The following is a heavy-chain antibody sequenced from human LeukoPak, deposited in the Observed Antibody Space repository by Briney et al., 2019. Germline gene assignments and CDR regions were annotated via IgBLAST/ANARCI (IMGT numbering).Heavy chain of an antibody. CDR1: KFFFHGYW. D-gene: IGHD3-16*01. Sequence: PGGSLRLSCAASKFFFHGYWMSWVRQAPGKGLEWVANIKQDGSEGYYMDSVKGRFTISRDNAKNLLFLQMNSLRPDDTAVYDCARLNFWSNSYAAPFDSWGQGSLVTVSS. CDR2: IKQDGSEG. CDR3: ARLNFWSNSYAAPFDS. J-gene: IGHJ4*02. V-gene: IGHV3-7*01.